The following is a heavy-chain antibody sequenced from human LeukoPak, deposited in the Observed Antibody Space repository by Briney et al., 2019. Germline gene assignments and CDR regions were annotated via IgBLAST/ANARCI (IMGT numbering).Heavy chain of an antibody. Sequence: GGSLRLSCAASGFTFSNAWMSWVRQAPGKGLEWAGRIKSKTDGGTTDYAAPVKGRFTISRDDSKNTMSLQMNSLKTEDTAIYYCTVDKESTTGSQFPYWGQGTLVTVSS. J-gene: IGHJ4*02. V-gene: IGHV3-15*01. CDR1: GFTFSNAW. D-gene: IGHD1-14*01. CDR2: IKSKTDGGTT. CDR3: TVDKESTTGSQFPY.